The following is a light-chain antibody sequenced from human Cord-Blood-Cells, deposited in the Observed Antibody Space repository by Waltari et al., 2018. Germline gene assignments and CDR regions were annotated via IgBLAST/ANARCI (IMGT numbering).Light chain of an antibody. CDR1: QSISSW. CDR2: DSS. V-gene: IGKV1-5*01. CDR3: KKYNSYYT. Sequence: DIQTTQSPSTLSASVGDRVTNTYRASQSISSWLARYQQKPGKGPKLLIYDSSSLERGVTISVSGSGSETEFSLKISSLHANDFATYECKKYNSYYTFGEGTKLEIK. J-gene: IGKJ2*01.